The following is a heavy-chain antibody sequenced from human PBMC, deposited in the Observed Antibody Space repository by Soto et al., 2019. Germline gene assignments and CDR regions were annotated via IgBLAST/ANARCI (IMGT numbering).Heavy chain of an antibody. Sequence: GGSLRLSCAASGFTFSSYAMSWVRQAPGKGLEWVSAISGSGGSTYYADSVKGRFTISRDNSKNTRYLQMNSLRAEDTAVYYCAKEAARYCTNGVCSMANRDYWGQGTLVTVSS. CDR1: GFTFSSYA. J-gene: IGHJ4*02. CDR2: ISGSGGST. D-gene: IGHD2-8*01. V-gene: IGHV3-23*01. CDR3: AKEAARYCTNGVCSMANRDY.